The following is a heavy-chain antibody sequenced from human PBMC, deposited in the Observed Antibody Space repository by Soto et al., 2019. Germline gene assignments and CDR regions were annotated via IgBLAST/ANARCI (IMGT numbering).Heavy chain of an antibody. CDR1: GFTFGSRW. CDR3: AADLVAGSGSLGH. V-gene: IGHV3-74*01. J-gene: IGHJ4*02. Sequence: EVQLVESGGGSAQPGGSLRLSCAASGFTFGSRWMHWVRQDPGKGLRWVSRIRHDGADSNYADFVGGRFTISRDNTKNTLHLQMNSLRAEDTAVYFCAADLVAGSGSLGHWGQGTLVTVSS. CDR2: IRHDGADS. D-gene: IGHD3-10*01.